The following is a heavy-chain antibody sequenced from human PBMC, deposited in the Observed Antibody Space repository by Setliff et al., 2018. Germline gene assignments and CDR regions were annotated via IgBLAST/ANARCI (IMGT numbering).Heavy chain of an antibody. D-gene: IGHD6-13*01. V-gene: IGHV4-39*07. Sequence: SETLSLTCTVSGGSISSSSYYWGWIRQPPGKGLEWIGSIYYSGSTYYNPSLKSRVTISVDTSKNQFSLKLSSVTAADTAVYYCARVSMYSSSWFYYYYGMDVWGQGTTVTVSS. CDR3: ARVSMYSSSWFYYYYGMDV. CDR2: IYYSGST. J-gene: IGHJ6*02. CDR1: GGSISSSSYY.